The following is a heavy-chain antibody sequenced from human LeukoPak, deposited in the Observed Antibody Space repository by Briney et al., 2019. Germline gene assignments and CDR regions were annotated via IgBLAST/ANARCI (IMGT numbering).Heavy chain of an antibody. J-gene: IGHJ3*02. V-gene: IGHV3-30*04. Sequence: GGSLRLSCTASGFTFGDYAMSWFRQAPGKGLEWVAVISYDGSNKYYADSVKGRFTISRDNSKNTLYLQMNSLRAGDTAVYYCARVCSNTSCWGAFDIWGQGTMVTVSS. CDR3: ARVCSNTSCWGAFDI. CDR1: GFTFGDYA. D-gene: IGHD2-2*01. CDR2: ISYDGSNK.